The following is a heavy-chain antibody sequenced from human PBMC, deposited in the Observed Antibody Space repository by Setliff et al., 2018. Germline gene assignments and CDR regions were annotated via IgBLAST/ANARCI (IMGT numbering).Heavy chain of an antibody. Sequence: SETLSLTCTVSGGSISSGPYYWNWFRQPAGKGLEWIGRLYSSGSTNYNPSLKSRVTMSIDTSKNQFSLKLNSVTAADMAVYYCAREQWLDPPGYYYMDVWAKGTTVTVSS. CDR3: AREQWLDPPGYYYMDV. CDR1: GGSISSGPYY. V-gene: IGHV4-61*02. J-gene: IGHJ6*03. CDR2: LYSSGST. D-gene: IGHD6-19*01.